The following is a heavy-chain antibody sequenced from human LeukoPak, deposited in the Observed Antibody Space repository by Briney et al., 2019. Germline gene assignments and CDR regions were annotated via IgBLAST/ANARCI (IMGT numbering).Heavy chain of an antibody. Sequence: GGSLRLSCAASGFSFISYWMSWVRQAPGKGLEWVANIKQDGSAKNYVDSVKGRFTISRDNAKNSLYLQLNSLRAEDTAVYYCSGCTGNSCYFDYWGQGTLVIVSS. CDR1: GFSFISYW. CDR3: SGCTGNSCYFDY. V-gene: IGHV3-7*01. J-gene: IGHJ4*02. CDR2: IKQDGSAK. D-gene: IGHD2-8*02.